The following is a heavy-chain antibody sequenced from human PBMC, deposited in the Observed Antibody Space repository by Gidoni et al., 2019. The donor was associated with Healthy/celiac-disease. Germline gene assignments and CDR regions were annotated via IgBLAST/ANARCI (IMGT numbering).Heavy chain of an antibody. CDR3: ARDTRIQLWFCLLDY. D-gene: IGHD5-18*01. V-gene: IGHV3-23*01. CDR1: GFTFSSYA. Sequence: EVQLLESGGGLVQPGGSLRLSCAASGFTFSSYAMSWVRQAPGKGLEWVSAISGSGGSTYYADSVKGRFTISRDNSKNTLYLQMNSLRAEDTAVYYCARDTRIQLWFCLLDYWGQGTLVTVSS. CDR2: ISGSGGST. J-gene: IGHJ4*02.